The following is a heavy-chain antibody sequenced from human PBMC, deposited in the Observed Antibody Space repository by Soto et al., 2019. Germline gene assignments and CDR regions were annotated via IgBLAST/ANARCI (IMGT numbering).Heavy chain of an antibody. V-gene: IGHV3-33*01. J-gene: IGHJ5*02. D-gene: IGHD2-21*02. CDR1: GFTFSDYA. Sequence: QVQLVESGGGVVQPGWSLRLSCVTSGFTFSDYAMHWVRQAPGKGLEWVAVIRPDGSNRYYADSVKGRFTISRDISKNTLYLQMSSLRADDTAVYFCATVGRPQHLVTGFDNWGQGTLVTVSS. CDR3: ATVGRPQHLVTGFDN. CDR2: IRPDGSNR.